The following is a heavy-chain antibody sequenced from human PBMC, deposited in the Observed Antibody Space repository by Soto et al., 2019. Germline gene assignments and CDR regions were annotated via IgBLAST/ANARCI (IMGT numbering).Heavy chain of an antibody. CDR3: ARDGYCSSTSCYTSWFGP. CDR1: GFTFSSYA. CDR2: ISYDGSNK. V-gene: IGHV3-30-3*01. Sequence: QVQLVESGGGVVQPGRSLRLSCAASGFTFSSYAMHWVRQAPGKGLEWVAVISYDGSNKYYADSVKGRFTISRDNSKNTLYLQMNSLRAEDTAVYYCARDGYCSSTSCYTSWFGPWGQGTLVTVSS. D-gene: IGHD2-2*02. J-gene: IGHJ5*02.